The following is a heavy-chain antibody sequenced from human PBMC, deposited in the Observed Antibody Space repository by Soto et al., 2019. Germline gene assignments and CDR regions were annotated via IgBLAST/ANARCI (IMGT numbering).Heavy chain of an antibody. CDR3: ARDLGYCNGGRCL. CDR2: IYSGGRT. V-gene: IGHV3-53*01. Sequence: GGSLRLSCAASGFSVSGNYMSWVRQAPGKGLEWVSVIYSGGRTDYADSVKGRFTISRDNSKNTLFLQMNSLRAEDTAVYYCARDLGYCNGGRCLRGQGTLVTVSS. CDR1: GFSVSGNY. D-gene: IGHD2-15*01. J-gene: IGHJ4*02.